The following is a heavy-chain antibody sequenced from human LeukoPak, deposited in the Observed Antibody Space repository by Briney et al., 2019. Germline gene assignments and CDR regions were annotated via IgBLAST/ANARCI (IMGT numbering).Heavy chain of an antibody. CDR2: IRYDGSNK. V-gene: IGHV3-30*02. CDR3: AKDWRYCSSTSCYKGAFDI. J-gene: IGHJ3*02. CDR1: GFTFSSYG. Sequence: TGGSLRLSCAASGFTFSSYGMHWVRQAPGKGLEWVAFIRYDGSNKYYADSVKGRFTISRDNSKNTLYLQMNSLRAEDTAVYYCAKDWRYCSSTSCYKGAFDIWGQGTMVTVSS. D-gene: IGHD2-2*02.